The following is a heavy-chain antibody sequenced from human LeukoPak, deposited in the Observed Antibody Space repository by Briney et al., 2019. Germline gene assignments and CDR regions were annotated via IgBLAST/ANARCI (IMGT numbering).Heavy chain of an antibody. V-gene: IGHV4-4*07. J-gene: IGHJ6*03. CDR3: ARGLYSGGSCLWGDYYYYYMDV. D-gene: IGHD2-15*01. CDR2: IYTSGST. Sequence: SETLSLTCTVSGGSISSYYWSWIRQPAGKGLEWIGRIYTSGSTNYNPSLKSRVTMSVDTSKNQFSLKLSSVTAADTAVYYCARGLYSGGSCLWGDYYYYYMDVWGKGTAVTVSS. CDR1: GGSISSYY.